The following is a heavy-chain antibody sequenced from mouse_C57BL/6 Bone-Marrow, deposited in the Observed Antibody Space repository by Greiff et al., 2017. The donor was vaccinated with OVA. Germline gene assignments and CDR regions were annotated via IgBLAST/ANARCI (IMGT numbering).Heavy chain of an antibody. CDR2: IDPSDSYT. Sequence: QVQLQQPGAELVKPGASVKLSCKASGYTFTSYWMQWVQQRPGQGLELIGAIDPSDSYTNYNQKFKSKDTLTVDTFYSTAYMQLSSLTSEDSAVYYCARGGFDYWGQGTTLTVSS. D-gene: IGHD1-1*02. J-gene: IGHJ2*01. V-gene: IGHV1-50*01. CDR1: GYTFTSYW. CDR3: ARGGFDY.